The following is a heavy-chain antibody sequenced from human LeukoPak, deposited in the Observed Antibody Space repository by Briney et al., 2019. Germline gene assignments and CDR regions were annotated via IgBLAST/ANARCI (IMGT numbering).Heavy chain of an antibody. V-gene: IGHV4-30-2*01. CDR3: ASFVGRGVGEWFEGDNWLDP. CDR2: IYHSGST. J-gene: IGHJ5*01. Sequence: PSETLSLTCTVSGGSISSVGYYWRWIRQPPGKGLEWIGYIYHSGSTYYNPSLKSRVTISVDRSKNQFSLKLSSVPAGDPAVYYCASFVGRGVGEWFEGDNWLDPWAQEPWSPSPQ. D-gene: IGHD3-3*01. CDR1: GGSISSVGYY.